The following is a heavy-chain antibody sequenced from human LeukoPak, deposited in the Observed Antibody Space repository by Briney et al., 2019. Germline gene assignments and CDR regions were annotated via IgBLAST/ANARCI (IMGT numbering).Heavy chain of an antibody. CDR1: GFSISSYS. J-gene: IGHJ4*02. CDR3: ARDAVGIYRIIDY. D-gene: IGHD6-13*01. V-gene: IGHV3-48*04. Sequence: GGSPRLSCAASGFSISSYSMNWVRQAPGKGLEWVSYISSSSSTIYYADSVKGRFTISRDNAKNSLYLQMNSLRAEDTAVYYCARDAVGIYRIIDYWGQGTLVTVSS. CDR2: ISSSSSTI.